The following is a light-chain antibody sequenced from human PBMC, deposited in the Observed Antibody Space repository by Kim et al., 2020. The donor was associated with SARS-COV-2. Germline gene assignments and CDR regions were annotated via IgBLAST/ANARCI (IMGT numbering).Light chain of an antibody. Sequence: VALGQTVRITCQGDSLRSYYATWYQQKPGQAPIVVIYGKNNRPTGIPDRFSGSSSGNTASLTITGTQAGDEADYYCNSRDSNDNVVFGGGTQLTVL. CDR3: NSRDSNDNVV. J-gene: IGLJ2*01. CDR2: GKN. CDR1: SLRSYY. V-gene: IGLV3-19*01.